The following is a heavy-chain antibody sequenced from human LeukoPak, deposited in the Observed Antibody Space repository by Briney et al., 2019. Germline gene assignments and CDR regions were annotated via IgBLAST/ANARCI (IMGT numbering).Heavy chain of an antibody. J-gene: IGHJ4*02. V-gene: IGHV1-2*06. D-gene: IGHD2-2*02. CDR1: GYPFTGYY. CDR3: ARDLARIPNY. Sequence: ALVKVSCKASGYPFTGYYMHWVRQAPGQGLEWMGRINPNSGGTNYAQKFQGRVTMTRDTSISTAYMELSRLRPDDTAVYYCARDLARIPNYWGQGTLVTVSS. CDR2: INPNSGGT.